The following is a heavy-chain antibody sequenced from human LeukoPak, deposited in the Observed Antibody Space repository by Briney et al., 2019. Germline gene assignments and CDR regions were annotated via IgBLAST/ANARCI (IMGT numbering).Heavy chain of an antibody. CDR1: GGSISGYY. Sequence: PSETLSLTCTVSGGSISGYYWSWIRQSPGKGLEWIGYIYYTGITAYNPSLGSRVTISVDMSNNQFSLRLTSVTAADTAVYYCAILHSAQAEEFDPWGQGTLVTVSS. V-gene: IGHV4-59*03. D-gene: IGHD2-15*01. CDR3: AILHSAQAEEFDP. J-gene: IGHJ5*02. CDR2: IYYTGIT.